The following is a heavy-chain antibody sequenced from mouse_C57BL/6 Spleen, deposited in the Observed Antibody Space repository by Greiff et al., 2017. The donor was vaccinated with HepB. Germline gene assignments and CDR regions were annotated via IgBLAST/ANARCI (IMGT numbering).Heavy chain of an antibody. J-gene: IGHJ3*01. V-gene: IGHV5-17*01. CDR3: AREYYYGSSQFAY. CDR1: GFTFSDYG. CDR2: ISSGSSTI. D-gene: IGHD1-1*01. Sequence: DVMLVESGGGLVKPGGSLKLSCAASGFTFSDYGMHWVRQAPEKGLEWVAYISSGSSTIYYADTVKGLFTISRDNAKNTLFLQMTSLRSEDTAMYYCAREYYYGSSQFAYWGQGTLVTVSA.